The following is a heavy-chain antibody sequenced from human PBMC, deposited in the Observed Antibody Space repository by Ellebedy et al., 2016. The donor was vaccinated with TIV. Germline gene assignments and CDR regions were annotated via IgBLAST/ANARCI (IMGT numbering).Heavy chain of an antibody. D-gene: IGHD3-16*01. CDR2: IGTYEGNT. V-gene: IGHV1-18*04. Sequence: AASVKVSCTASGYTFTTYGITWVRQAPGQGPEWMGWIGTYEGNTKYAQKLQGRVTMTTDTPTSTAYMEMRSLRSDDTAQFYCTRDWPYYDSGTVKGWFDAWGQGTLVTVSS. CDR3: TRDWPYYDSGTVKGWFDA. CDR1: GYTFTTYG. J-gene: IGHJ5*02.